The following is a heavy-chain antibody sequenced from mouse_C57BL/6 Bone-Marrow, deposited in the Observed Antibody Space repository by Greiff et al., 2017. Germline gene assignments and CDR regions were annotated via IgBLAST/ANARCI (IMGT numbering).Heavy chain of an antibody. D-gene: IGHD1-1*01. CDR1: GYTFTSYG. Sequence: VMLVESGAELARPGASVKLSCKASGYTFTSYGISWVKQRTGQGLEWIGEIYPRSGNTYYNEKFKGKATLTADKSSSTAYMELRSLTSEDSAVYFCARSLYYGSSYEYFDVWGTGTTVTVSS. CDR2: IYPRSGNT. V-gene: IGHV1-81*01. CDR3: ARSLYYGSSYEYFDV. J-gene: IGHJ1*03.